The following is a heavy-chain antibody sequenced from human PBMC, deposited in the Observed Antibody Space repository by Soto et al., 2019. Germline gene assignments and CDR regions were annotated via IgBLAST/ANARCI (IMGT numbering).Heavy chain of an antibody. CDR1: GGSISSSSYY. V-gene: IGHV4-39*02. D-gene: IGHD3-22*01. Sequence: SETLSLTCTVSGGSISSSSYYWGWIRQPPGKGLEWIGSIYYSGSTYYNPSLKSRVTISVDTSKNQFSLKLSSVTAADTAVYYCAREGLQWVVVSVFDIWGQGTMVTVSS. CDR3: AREGLQWVVVSVFDI. CDR2: IYYSGST. J-gene: IGHJ3*02.